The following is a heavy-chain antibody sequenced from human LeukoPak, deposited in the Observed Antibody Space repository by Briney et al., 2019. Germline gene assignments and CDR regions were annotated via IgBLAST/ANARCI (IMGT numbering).Heavy chain of an antibody. CDR3: AVRADQLVDY. CDR2: FYYSGST. J-gene: IGHJ4*02. CDR1: GGSISSYY. D-gene: IGHD1-1*01. Sequence: SETLSLTCTVSGGSISSYYWSWIRQPPGKGLEWIGYFYYSGSTNYNPSLKSRVTISVDTSKNQFSLKLSSVTAADTAVYYCAVRADQLVDYWGQGTLVTVSS. V-gene: IGHV4-59*01.